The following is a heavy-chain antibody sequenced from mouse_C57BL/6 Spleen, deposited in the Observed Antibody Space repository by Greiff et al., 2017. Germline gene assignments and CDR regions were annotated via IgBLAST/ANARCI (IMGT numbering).Heavy chain of an antibody. D-gene: IGHD2-5*01. CDR3: VRGENYSNLFAY. CDR1: GFSFNTYA. CDR2: IRSKSNNYAT. J-gene: IGHJ3*01. V-gene: IGHV10-1*01. Sequence: EVKLVESGGGLVQPKGSLKLSCAASGFSFNTYAMNWVRKAPGKGLEWVARIRSKSNNYATYYADSVKDRFTISRDDSESMLYLQMNNLKTEDTAMYYCVRGENYSNLFAYWGQGTLVTVSA.